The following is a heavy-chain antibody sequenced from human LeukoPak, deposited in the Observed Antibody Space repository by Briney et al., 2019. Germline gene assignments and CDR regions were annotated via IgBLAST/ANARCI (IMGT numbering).Heavy chain of an antibody. CDR3: ARYDVWGSYRAFDY. J-gene: IGHJ4*02. V-gene: IGHV4-34*01. CDR1: GGSFSGYY. CDR2: INHTGST. D-gene: IGHD3-16*02. Sequence: SETLSLTCAVYGGSFSGYYWSWIRQPPGKGLEWIGEINHTGSTYYNPSLKSRVTISVDTSKNQFSLKLSSVTAADTAVYYCARYDVWGSYRAFDYWGQGTLVTVSS.